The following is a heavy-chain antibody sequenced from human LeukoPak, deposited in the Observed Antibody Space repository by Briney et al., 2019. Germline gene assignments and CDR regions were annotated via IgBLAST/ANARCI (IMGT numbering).Heavy chain of an antibody. V-gene: IGHV4-34*01. D-gene: IGHD3-22*01. CDR3: ARARYYDSSGYYPRRAYYYGMDV. J-gene: IGHJ6*02. Sequence: SETLSLACAVYGXSFSGHYWSWIRQPPGKGLEWIGEINHSGSTNYNPSLKSRVTISVDTSKNQFSLKLSSVTAADTAVYYCARARYYDSSGYYPRRAYYYGMDVWGQGTTVTVSS. CDR1: GXSFSGHY. CDR2: INHSGST.